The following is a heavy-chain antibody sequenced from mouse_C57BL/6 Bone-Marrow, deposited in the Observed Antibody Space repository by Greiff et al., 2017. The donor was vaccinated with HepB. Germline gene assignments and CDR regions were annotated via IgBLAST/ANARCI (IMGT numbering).Heavy chain of an antibody. CDR1: GFSLTSYA. CDR3: ARKRSTVVGYAMDY. D-gene: IGHD1-1*01. V-gene: IGHV2-9-1*01. J-gene: IGHJ4*01. Sequence: VNVVESGPGLVAPSQSLSITCTVSGFSLTSYAISWVRQPPGKGLEWLGVIWTGGGTNYNSALKSRLSISKDNSKSQVFLKMNSLQTDDTARYYCARKRSTVVGYAMDYWGQGTSVTVSS. CDR2: IWTGGGT.